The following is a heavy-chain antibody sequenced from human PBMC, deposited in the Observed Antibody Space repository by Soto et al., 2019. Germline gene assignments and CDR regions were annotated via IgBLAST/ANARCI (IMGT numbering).Heavy chain of an antibody. CDR3: ARGRSSSRDYYYYYYMDV. CDR2: INPNSGGT. V-gene: IGHV1-2*02. Sequence: ASVKVSCKASGYTFTGYYMHWVRQAPGQGLEWMGWINPNSGGTNYAQKFQGRVTMTRNTSISTAYMELSSLRSEDTAVYYCARGRSSSRDYYYYYYMDVWGKGTTVTVSS. D-gene: IGHD6-13*01. CDR1: GYTFTGYY. J-gene: IGHJ6*03.